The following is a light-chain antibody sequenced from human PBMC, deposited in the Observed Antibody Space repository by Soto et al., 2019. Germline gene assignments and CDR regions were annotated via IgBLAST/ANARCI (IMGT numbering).Light chain of an antibody. J-gene: IGKJ3*01. V-gene: IGKV3-20*01. Sequence: EIVLTQSPGTLSSSLGEGATLSCRASQTVSNSYFAWYQQKPGQATRLLIYGASGRATGIPDRFSGSGSGTDFNLTISRLDPEYFAVYYCQQYASSPLCTFGPGTKVDIK. CDR2: GAS. CDR3: QQYASSPLCT. CDR1: QTVSNSY.